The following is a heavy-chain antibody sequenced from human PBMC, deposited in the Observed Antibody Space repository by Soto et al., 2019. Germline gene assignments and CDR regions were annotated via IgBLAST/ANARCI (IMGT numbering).Heavy chain of an antibody. CDR2: IYYSGST. CDR3: ARNYPCSGGSCYYYYYGMDV. J-gene: IGHJ6*02. CDR1: GGSISSGGYY. V-gene: IGHV4-31*03. D-gene: IGHD2-15*01. Sequence: QVQLQESGPGLVKPSQTLSLTCTVSGGSISSGGYYWSWIRQHPGKGLEWIGYIYYSGSTYYNPSLQSRVTISVDTSKNQFSLKLSSVTAADTAVYYCARNYPCSGGSCYYYYYGMDVWGQGTTVTVSS.